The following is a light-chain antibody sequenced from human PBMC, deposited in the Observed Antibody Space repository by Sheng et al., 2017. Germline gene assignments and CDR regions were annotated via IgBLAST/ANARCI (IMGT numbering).Light chain of an antibody. V-gene: IGLV1-40*01. Sequence: QSVLTQPPSLSGAPGQRVTISCTGSNSNLGAGFFDVHCINSLREQPPNSSSMVTRIDPQGSLPPILRLQVWHLASLAITGLQAEDEADYYCQSFDSGLSGLIFGGGTKLTV. J-gene: IGLJ2*01. CDR2: VT. CDR1: NSNLGAGFFD. CDR3: QSFDSGLSGLI.